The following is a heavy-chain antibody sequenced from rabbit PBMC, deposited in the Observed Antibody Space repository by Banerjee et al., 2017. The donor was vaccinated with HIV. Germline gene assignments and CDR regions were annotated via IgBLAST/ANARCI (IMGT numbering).Heavy chain of an antibody. CDR1: GFDFSSYG. J-gene: IGHJ4*01. Sequence: QEQLVESGGGLVQPGGSLKLSCTVSGFDFSSYGVSWVRQAPGKGLEWIACINSNTGNTVYASWAKGPFTISKTSSTTVTLQMTSLTAADTATYFCARDLAGVIGWNFNLWGQGTLVTVS. CDR3: ARDLAGVIGWNFNL. CDR2: INSNTGNT. V-gene: IGHV1S45*01. D-gene: IGHD4-1*01.